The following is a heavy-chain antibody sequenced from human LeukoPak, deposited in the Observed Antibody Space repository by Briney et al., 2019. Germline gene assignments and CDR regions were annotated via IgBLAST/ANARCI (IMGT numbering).Heavy chain of an antibody. J-gene: IGHJ4*02. D-gene: IGHD3-10*01. V-gene: IGHV3-23*01. CDR2: ISGSGSST. Sequence: GGSLRLSCAASGFTFSSYAMSWVRQAPGKGLEWVSAISGSGSSTYYADSVKGRFTISRDNSKNTLYLQMNSLRAEDTAVYYCAKDAPTVRGFYGSGSYYLPYFDYWGQGTLVTVSS. CDR3: AKDAPTVRGFYGSGSYYLPYFDY. CDR1: GFTFSSYA.